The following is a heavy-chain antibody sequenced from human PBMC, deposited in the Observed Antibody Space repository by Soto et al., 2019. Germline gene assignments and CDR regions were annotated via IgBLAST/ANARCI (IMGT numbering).Heavy chain of an antibody. CDR2: IYTSGST. CDR3: ATRDRDGNDASDI. J-gene: IGHJ3*02. CDR1: VGSISSYY. V-gene: IGHV4-4*07. D-gene: IGHD2-15*01. Sequence: PLETLSLTCTFSVGSISSYYWSCIRHPAGKGLEWIGRIYTSGSTNYNPSLKSRVTMSVDTSKNQFSLKLSSVTAADTAVYYCATRDRDGNDASDIWGQGTMVSVS.